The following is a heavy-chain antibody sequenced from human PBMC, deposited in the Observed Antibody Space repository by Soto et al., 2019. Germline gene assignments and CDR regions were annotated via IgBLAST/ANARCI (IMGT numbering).Heavy chain of an antibody. D-gene: IGHD4-17*01. CDR2: IYYSGST. CDR1: GGSISSSSYY. CDR3: ARRKTTVTTYGY. J-gene: IGHJ4*02. Sequence: SETLSLTCTVSGGSISSSSYYWGWIRQPPGKGLEWIGSIYYSGSTYYNPSLKSRVTISVDTSKNQFSLKLSSVTAADTAVYYCARRKTTVTTYGYWGQGTLVTVSS. V-gene: IGHV4-39*01.